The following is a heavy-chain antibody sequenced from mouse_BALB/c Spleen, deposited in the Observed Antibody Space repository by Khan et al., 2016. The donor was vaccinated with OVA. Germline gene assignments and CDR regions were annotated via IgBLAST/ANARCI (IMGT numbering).Heavy chain of an antibody. J-gene: IGHJ4*01. Sequence: VKLVESGPGLVAPSQSLSITCTVSGFSLSRYNIHWVRQPPGKGLEWLGMIWGGGGTDYNSTLKSRLSISKENSKSQVFLKMNSLQTDDTAMYYCARAYYRYDGYYAMDDWGQGTSVTVSS. V-gene: IGHV2-6-4*01. CDR2: IWGGGGT. D-gene: IGHD2-14*01. CDR3: ARAYYRYDGYYAMDD. CDR1: GFSLSRYN.